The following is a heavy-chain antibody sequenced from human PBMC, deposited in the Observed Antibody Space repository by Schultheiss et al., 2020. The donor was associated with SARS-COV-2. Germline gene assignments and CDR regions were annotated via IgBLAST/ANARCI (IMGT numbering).Heavy chain of an antibody. D-gene: IGHD3-3*01. J-gene: IGHJ5*02. CDR3: ARGGGQNWFDP. Sequence: GGSLRLSCAASGFTFSSYAMHWVRQAPGKGLVWVSVIYSGGSTYYADSVKGRFTISRHNSKNTLYLKMNSLSAEDTAVYYCARGGGQNWFDPWGQGTLVTVSS. CDR2: IYSGGST. CDR1: GFTFSSYA. V-gene: IGHV3-53*04.